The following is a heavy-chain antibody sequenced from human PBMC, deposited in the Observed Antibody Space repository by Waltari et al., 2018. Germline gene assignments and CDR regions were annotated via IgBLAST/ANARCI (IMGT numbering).Heavy chain of an antibody. Sequence: QVQLQESGPGLVKPSETLSLTCTVSGGSISSYYWSWIRQPPGKGLEWIGYIYYSCSTNSNPSLKSRVTISVDTSKNQFSLKLSSVTAADTAVYYCARARYYYDSSGYYGAFDIWGQGTMVTVSS. CDR3: ARARYYYDSSGYYGAFDI. CDR2: IYYSCST. CDR1: GGSISSYY. V-gene: IGHV4-59*01. J-gene: IGHJ3*02. D-gene: IGHD3-22*01.